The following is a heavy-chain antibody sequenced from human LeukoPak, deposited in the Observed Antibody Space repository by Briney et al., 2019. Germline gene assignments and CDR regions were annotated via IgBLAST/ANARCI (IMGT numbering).Heavy chain of an antibody. CDR2: ISSSGKT. D-gene: IGHD5-18*01. Sequence: SETLSLTCTVPGGSISDYYWSWIRQPAGEGLEWIGRISSSGKTNYNPSLKSRVTMSVDTSKNQFSLKVNSVTAADTAVYFCARNGYTYGRVYFDYWGQGTLVTVSS. CDR3: ARNGYTYGRVYFDY. CDR1: GGSISDYY. V-gene: IGHV4-4*07. J-gene: IGHJ4*02.